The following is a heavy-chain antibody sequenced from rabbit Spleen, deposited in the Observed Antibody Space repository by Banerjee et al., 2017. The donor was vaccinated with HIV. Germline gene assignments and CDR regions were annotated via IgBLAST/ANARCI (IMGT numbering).Heavy chain of an antibody. CDR3: ARAAGTAYYNRYYFNL. V-gene: IGHV1S40*01. D-gene: IGHD8-1*01. J-gene: IGHJ4*01. CDR2: IDTGSSGFT. CDR1: GVSFSSNYY. Sequence: QSLEESGGDLVKPGASLTLTCTASGVSFSSNYYMCWVRQAPGKGLEWIACIDTGSSGFTYFASWAKGRFTISKTSSTTVTLQVTSLTAADTATYFCARAAGTAYYNRYYFNLWGPGTLVTVS.